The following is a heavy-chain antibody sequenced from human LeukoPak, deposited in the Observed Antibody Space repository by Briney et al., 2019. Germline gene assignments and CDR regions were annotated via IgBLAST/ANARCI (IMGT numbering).Heavy chain of an antibody. CDR2: INPKNGGT. CDR1: GYDFAHN. D-gene: IGHD6-25*01. V-gene: IGHV1-2*02. Sequence: ASVKVSCKASGYDFAHNIHWVRQAPGQGHEFMGWINPKNGGTKYAQNFQGRVTMTRDTSISTVYMELSSLGSDDTAVYYCVVSIQAAAIPAFDSWGQGTLVTVSS. CDR3: VVSIQAAAIPAFDS. J-gene: IGHJ4*02.